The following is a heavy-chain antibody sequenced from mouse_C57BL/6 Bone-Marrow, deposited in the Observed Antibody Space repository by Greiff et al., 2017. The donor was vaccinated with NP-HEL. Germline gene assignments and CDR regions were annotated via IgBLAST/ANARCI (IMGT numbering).Heavy chain of an antibody. CDR1: GYTFTSYT. Sequence: VMLVESGAELARPGASVKMSCKASGYTFTSYTMHWVKQRPGQGLEWIGYINPSSGYTKYNQKFKDKATLTADKSSSTAYMQLSSLTSEDSAVYYCAGFYDGYAMDYWGQGTAVTVSS. D-gene: IGHD2-3*01. J-gene: IGHJ4*01. CDR2: INPSSGYT. V-gene: IGHV1-4*01. CDR3: AGFYDGYAMDY.